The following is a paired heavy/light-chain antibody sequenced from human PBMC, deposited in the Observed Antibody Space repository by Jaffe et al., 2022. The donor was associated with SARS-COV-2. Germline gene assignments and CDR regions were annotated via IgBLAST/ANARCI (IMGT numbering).Light chain of an antibody. V-gene: IGKV1-39*01. J-gene: IGKJ2*01. CDR1: QSISNY. CDR3: QQSFFTPYT. CDR2: GAS. Sequence: DIQMTQSPSSLSASVGDRVTITCRASQSISNYFNWFQQKPGKAPKLLIYGASNLQTAVPSRFSGSGSGTDFTLTISSLQPADFASYYCQQSFFTPYTFGQGTKLEIK.
Heavy chain of an antibody. D-gene: IGHD6-6*01. J-gene: IGHJ4*02. CDR3: SRIEYGDY. CDR1: GFTFGDYG. CDR2: IRSKAYGVTT. Sequence: EVQLVESGGGLVQPGRSLRLSCTTSGFTFGDYGVSWFRQAPGKGLEWVGFIRSKAYGVTTEYAASVKGRFTISRDDSKSIAYLQMNSLKTEDTAVYFCSRIEYGDYWGQGTLVTVSS. V-gene: IGHV3-49*03.